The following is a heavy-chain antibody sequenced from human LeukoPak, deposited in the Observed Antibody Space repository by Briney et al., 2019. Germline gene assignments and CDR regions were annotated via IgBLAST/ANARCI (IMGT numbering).Heavy chain of an antibody. Sequence: GGSLRLSCAASGFTFSSYDMHWVRRAPGKGLEWVAVISYDGSNKYYADSVKGRFTISRDNSKNTLYLQMNSLRAEDTAVYYCARVGVLWWLRQNYFDYWGQGTLVTVSS. V-gene: IGHV3-30-3*01. CDR2: ISYDGSNK. D-gene: IGHD5-12*01. J-gene: IGHJ4*02. CDR1: GFTFSSYD. CDR3: ARVGVLWWLRQNYFDY.